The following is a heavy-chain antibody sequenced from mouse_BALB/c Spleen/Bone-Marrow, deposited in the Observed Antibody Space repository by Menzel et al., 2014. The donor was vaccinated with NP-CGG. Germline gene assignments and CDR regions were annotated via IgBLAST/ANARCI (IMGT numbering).Heavy chain of an antibody. V-gene: IGHV5-9*02. J-gene: IGHJ3*01. CDR1: GFAFSSCD. Sequence: EVKLVESGGGLVKPGGSLKLSCTASGFAFSSCDMSWVRQTPEKRLEWVATITSGGGNTYYPDSVKGRFTISRDNARNTLYLQMSGLRSEDTALYYCARVWDWFAYWGQGTLVTVSA. CDR3: ARVWDWFAY. D-gene: IGHD4-1*01. CDR2: ITSGGGNT.